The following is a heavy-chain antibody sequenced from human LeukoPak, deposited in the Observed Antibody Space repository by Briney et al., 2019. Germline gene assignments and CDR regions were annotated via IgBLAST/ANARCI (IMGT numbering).Heavy chain of an antibody. CDR1: GGSISSCY. J-gene: IGHJ4*02. V-gene: IGHV4-59*01. Sequence: SETLSLTCTVSGGSISSCYWSWIRHPTGRGLEGIGDIYYSWCTIYNPSLKSRVSISVDTSKNQFSLKLGSVTAADTAVYYCAGTAAGYCSGGSCWGYWGQGTLVTVSS. CDR2: IYYSWCT. D-gene: IGHD2-15*01. CDR3: AGTAAGYCSGGSCWGY.